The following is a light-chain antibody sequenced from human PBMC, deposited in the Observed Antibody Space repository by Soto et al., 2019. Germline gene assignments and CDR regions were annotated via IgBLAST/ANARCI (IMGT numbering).Light chain of an antibody. CDR3: QQYYNWPLT. CDR2: GAS. CDR1: QSVSSN. V-gene: IGKV3-15*01. J-gene: IGKJ4*01. Sequence: EIVMTQSPATLSVSPGERATLSCRASQSVSSNLAWFQQKPGQAPSLLVYGASTRVTGIPVRFSGSGSGTEFTLTIRSLQSEDFAVYYCQQYYNWPLTFGGGTKVEI.